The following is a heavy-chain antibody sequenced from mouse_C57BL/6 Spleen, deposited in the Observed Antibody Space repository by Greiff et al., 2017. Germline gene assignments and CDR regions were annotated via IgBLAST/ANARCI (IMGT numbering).Heavy chain of an antibody. CDR1: GYAFSSSW. CDR2: IYPGDGDT. Sequence: QVQLQQSGPELVKPGASVKISCKASGYAFSSSWMNWVKQRPGKGLEWIGRIYPGDGDTNYNGKFKGKATLTADKSSSTAYMQLSSLTSEDSAVYVCAREGYYYGSSPFDYWGQGTTLTVSS. V-gene: IGHV1-82*01. D-gene: IGHD1-1*01. CDR3: AREGYYYGSSPFDY. J-gene: IGHJ2*01.